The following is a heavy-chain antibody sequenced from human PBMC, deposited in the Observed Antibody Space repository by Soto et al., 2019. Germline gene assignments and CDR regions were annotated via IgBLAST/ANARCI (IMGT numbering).Heavy chain of an antibody. Sequence: EVQLVESGGGLVQPGGSLRLSCAASGFTVTSNYMTWVRQAPGKGLEWVSVIYSGGSTYYAESVKGRFTISRDNSKNTLYPQMNSLRAEDTAVYYCARDSTVTTFDYWGQGTLVTVSP. D-gene: IGHD4-17*01. CDR3: ARDSTVTTFDY. J-gene: IGHJ4*02. CDR1: GFTVTSNY. CDR2: IYSGGST. V-gene: IGHV3-66*01.